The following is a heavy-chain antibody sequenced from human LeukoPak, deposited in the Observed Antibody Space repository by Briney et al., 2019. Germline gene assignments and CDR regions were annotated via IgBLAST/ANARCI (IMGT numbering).Heavy chain of an antibody. Sequence: ASPKVSCKASGYTLTRYYMHWVGPAPGQEGAWMGIINPSGGSTRYAHKFQGRVTMTSDTSTSTVYMELSSLRSEDTAVYYCARDRLLRLQYGMDVWGQGTTVTVSS. V-gene: IGHV1-46*01. D-gene: IGHD2/OR15-2a*01. CDR1: GYTLTRYY. CDR3: ARDRLLRLQYGMDV. J-gene: IGHJ6*02. CDR2: INPSGGST.